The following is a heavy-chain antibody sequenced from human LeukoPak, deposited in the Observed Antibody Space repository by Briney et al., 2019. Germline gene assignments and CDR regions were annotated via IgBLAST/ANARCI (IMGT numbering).Heavy chain of an antibody. J-gene: IGHJ6*03. D-gene: IGHD1-26*01. V-gene: IGHV1-18*01. CDR1: GYTFTSYG. Sequence: ASVKVSCKASGYTFTSYGISWVRQAPGQGLEWMGWISAYNGNTNYAQKLQGRVTMTTDTSTSTAYMELRSLRSDDTAVYYCARDSIGGLELLLNYYYYYRDVWGKGTTVTVSS. CDR2: ISAYNGNT. CDR3: ARDSIGGLELLLNYYYYYRDV.